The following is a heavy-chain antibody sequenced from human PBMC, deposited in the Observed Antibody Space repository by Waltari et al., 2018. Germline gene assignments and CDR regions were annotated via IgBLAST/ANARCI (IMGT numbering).Heavy chain of an antibody. V-gene: IGHV3-7*01. CDR3: ARSGLVSAFDY. Sequence: EVQLVECGGGLVQPGGSVRLACVGSGFDCRGYWMGWFRQAPGKSLEWVANINDDGTKEFYVESLKGRVTISRDNAKNSVYLQTTSLRAEDTALYYCARSGLVSAFDYWGQGSLVTVAS. CDR1: GFDCRGYW. J-gene: IGHJ4*02. CDR2: INDDGTKE. D-gene: IGHD3-9*01.